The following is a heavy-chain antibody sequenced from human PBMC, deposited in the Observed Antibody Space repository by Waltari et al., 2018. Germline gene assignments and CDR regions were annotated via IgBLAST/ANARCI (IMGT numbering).Heavy chain of an antibody. V-gene: IGHV3-7*01. CDR3: ARDRWVLELGAFDI. CDR2: IKQDGSEK. J-gene: IGHJ3*02. D-gene: IGHD1-7*01. Sequence: SGFTFSSSWMSWVRQAPGKGLEWVANIKQDGSEKYYVDSVKGRFTISRDNAKNSLYLQMNSLRAEDTAVYYCARDRWVLELGAFDIWGQGTMVTVSS. CDR1: GFTFSSSW.